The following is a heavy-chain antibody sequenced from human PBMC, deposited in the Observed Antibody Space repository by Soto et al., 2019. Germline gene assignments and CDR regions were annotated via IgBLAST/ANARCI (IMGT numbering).Heavy chain of an antibody. Sequence: NPSETLSLTCAVYGGSFSGYYWSWIRQPPGKGLEWIGEINHSGSTNYNPSLKSRVTISVDTSKNQFSLKLSSVTAADTAVYYCAVSGPRLLIFDYWGQGTLVTVSS. V-gene: IGHV4-34*01. CDR3: AVSGPRLLIFDY. CDR1: GGSFSGYY. J-gene: IGHJ4*02. D-gene: IGHD2-15*01. CDR2: INHSGST.